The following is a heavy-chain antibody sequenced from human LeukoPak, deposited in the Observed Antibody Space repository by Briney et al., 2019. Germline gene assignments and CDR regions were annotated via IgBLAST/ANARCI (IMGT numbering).Heavy chain of an antibody. Sequence: GGSLKLSCAASGFTFGDSAMHWVRQASGKGLEWLGRIRTQANNDATAYGASVKGRFIISRDDSRNTAYLQMNSLKTEDTAVYYCAGDYNSLTGLNYWGQGTLVTVSS. CDR3: AGDYNSLTGLNY. J-gene: IGHJ4*02. CDR2: IRTQANNDAT. D-gene: IGHD3-9*01. CDR1: GFTFGDSA. V-gene: IGHV3-73*01.